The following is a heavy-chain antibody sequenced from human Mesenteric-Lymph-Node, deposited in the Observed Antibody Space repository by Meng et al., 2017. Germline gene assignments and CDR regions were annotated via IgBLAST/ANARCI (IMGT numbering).Heavy chain of an antibody. CDR2: INIDRSST. Sequence: GGSLRLSCVASRSTFSKSWMHWIRQAPGKGLVWVSRINIDRSSTSYVDSVKGRFTISRDNSKNTLYLQMNSLRAEDTAVYYCATHVGGHYGDYDIREAHHFDYWGQGTLVTVSS. D-gene: IGHD4-17*01. V-gene: IGHV3-74*01. J-gene: IGHJ4*02. CDR1: RSTFSKSW. CDR3: ATHVGGHYGDYDIREAHHFDY.